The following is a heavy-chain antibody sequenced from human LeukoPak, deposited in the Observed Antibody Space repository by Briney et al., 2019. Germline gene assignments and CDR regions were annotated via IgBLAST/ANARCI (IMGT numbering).Heavy chain of an antibody. Sequence: PGGSLRLSCAASGFTFSSYWMSWVRQAPGKGLEWVANIKQDGSEKYYVDSVKGRFTISRDNAKNSLYLQMNSLRAEDTAVYYCAKGGEQVTWNFPNWGQGTLVTVSS. V-gene: IGHV3-7*03. CDR1: GFTFSSYW. CDR2: IKQDGSEK. D-gene: IGHD1-7*01. CDR3: AKGGEQVTWNFPN. J-gene: IGHJ1*01.